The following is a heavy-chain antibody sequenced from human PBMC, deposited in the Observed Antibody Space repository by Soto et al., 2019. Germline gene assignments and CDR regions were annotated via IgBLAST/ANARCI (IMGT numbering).Heavy chain of an antibody. D-gene: IGHD1-1*01. CDR1: GFDFSNYN. J-gene: IGHJ6*02. CDR3: ARDGSRGYDMDV. V-gene: IGHV3-48*02. CDR2: ISNTARTI. Sequence: EVQVVESGGGLIQPGGSLRLSCAGSGFDFSNYNMDWVRQAPGKGLEWISYISNTARTIFYADSVKGRFTISGDNARNSLFLQMNSLRDEDTAVYYCARDGSRGYDMDVWGQGTTVTVSS.